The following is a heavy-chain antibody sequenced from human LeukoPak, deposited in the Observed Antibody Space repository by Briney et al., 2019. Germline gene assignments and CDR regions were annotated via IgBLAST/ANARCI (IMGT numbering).Heavy chain of an antibody. CDR1: GGTFSSYA. D-gene: IGHD3-22*01. V-gene: IGHV1-69*04. CDR2: IIPILGIA. J-gene: IGHJ4*02. CDR3: ATIKYYYDSSGYYCD. Sequence: SVKVSCKASGGTFSSYATSWVRQAPGQGLEWMGRIIPILGIANYAQKFQGRVTITADKSTSTAYMELSSLRSEDTAVYYCATIKYYYDSSGYYCDWGQGTLVTVSS.